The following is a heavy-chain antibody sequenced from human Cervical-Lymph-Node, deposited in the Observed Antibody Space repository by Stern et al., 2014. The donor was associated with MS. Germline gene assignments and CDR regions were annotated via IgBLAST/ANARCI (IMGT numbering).Heavy chain of an antibody. Sequence: QVQLQESGPGLVKPSQILSLTCIVSGGSISSGDYHWSWIRQHPGKGLEWIGYIYHSGSTYYNPSLQSQVIMSVDTSKNQFSLKLSSVTAADTAIYYCARMTVFSAFDIWGQGTLVTVSS. CDR3: ARMTVFSAFDI. V-gene: IGHV4-31*01. CDR2: IYHSGST. J-gene: IGHJ3*02. CDR1: GGSISSGDYH. D-gene: IGHD2-21*02.